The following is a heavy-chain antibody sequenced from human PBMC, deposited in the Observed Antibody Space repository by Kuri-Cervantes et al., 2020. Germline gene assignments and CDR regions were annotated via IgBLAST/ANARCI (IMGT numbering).Heavy chain of an antibody. D-gene: IGHD2-2*01. CDR1: GYTFTSYY. CDR2: INPSGGST. CDR3: ARDYSYPWSVVPAARPRGFYYYMDV. V-gene: IGHV1-46*01. Sequence: ASVKVSCKASGYTFTSYYMHWVRQAPGQGLEWMGIINPSGGSTSYAQKFQGRVTITADESTSTAYMELSSLRSEDTAVYYCARDYSYPWSVVPAARPRGFYYYMDVWGKGTTVTVSS. J-gene: IGHJ6*03.